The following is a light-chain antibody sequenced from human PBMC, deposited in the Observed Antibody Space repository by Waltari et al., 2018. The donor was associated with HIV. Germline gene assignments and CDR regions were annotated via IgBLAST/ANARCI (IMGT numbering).Light chain of an antibody. Sequence: DIQVTQSPSSVSASVGDRVTITCRASQGLTSWLAWYQQKLGEAPKLLIYAASTLQNGVPSRFSGSGSGTNFSLTISSLQPEDFAVYYCQQRSNWPRTFGGGTKVEIK. CDR2: AAS. CDR1: QGLTSW. V-gene: IGKV1-12*01. CDR3: QQRSNWPRT. J-gene: IGKJ4*01.